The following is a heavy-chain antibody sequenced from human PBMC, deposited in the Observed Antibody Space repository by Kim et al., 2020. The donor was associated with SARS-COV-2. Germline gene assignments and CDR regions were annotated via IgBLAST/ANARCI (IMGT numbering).Heavy chain of an antibody. CDR3: AYTYYYGSGKRNYYYYYGMDV. CDR1: GYTFTSYY. J-gene: IGHJ6*02. Sequence: ASVKVSCKASGYTFTSYYMHWVRQAPGQGLEWMGIINPSGGSTSYAQKFQGRVTMTRDTSTSTVYMELSSLRSEDTAVYYCAYTYYYGSGKRNYYYYYGMDVWGQGTTVTVSS. CDR2: INPSGGST. V-gene: IGHV1-46*01. D-gene: IGHD3-10*01.